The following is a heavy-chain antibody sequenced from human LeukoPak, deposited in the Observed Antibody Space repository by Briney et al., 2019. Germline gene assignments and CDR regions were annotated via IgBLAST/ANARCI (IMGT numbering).Heavy chain of an antibody. V-gene: IGHV4-38-2*02. J-gene: IGHJ3*02. D-gene: IGHD5-12*01. CDR1: GYSISSGYY. Sequence: SETLSLTCTVSGYSISSGYYWGWIRQPPGKGLEWIGSIYHSGSTYYNPSLKSRVTISVDTSKNQFSLKLSSVTAADTAVYHCARDRDIVATIDAFDIWGQGTMVTVSS. CDR2: IYHSGST. CDR3: ARDRDIVATIDAFDI.